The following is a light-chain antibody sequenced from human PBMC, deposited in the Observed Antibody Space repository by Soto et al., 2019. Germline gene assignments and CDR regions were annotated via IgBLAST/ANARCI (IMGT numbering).Light chain of an antibody. J-gene: IGKJ3*01. V-gene: IGKV1-27*01. Sequence: DTQMTQSPSSLSASVGDRVTITCRASQGISNYLAWYQQKPGKVPKLLIYAASTLQSGVPSRFSGSGSGTDFTLTISSLQPEDVATYYCQKYNSALLFTFGPGTKVDIK. CDR2: AAS. CDR1: QGISNY. CDR3: QKYNSALLFT.